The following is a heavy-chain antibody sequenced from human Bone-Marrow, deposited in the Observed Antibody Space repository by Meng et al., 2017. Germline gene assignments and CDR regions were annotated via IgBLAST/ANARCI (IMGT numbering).Heavy chain of an antibody. V-gene: IGHV5-51*01. CDR3: ARLGYSSSWYNGVDY. CDR2: IYPGDSDT. CDR1: GYSISSGYY. D-gene: IGHD6-13*01. J-gene: IGHJ4*02. Sequence: GGSLRLSCTVSGYSISSGYYWGWVRQMPGKGLEWMGIIYPGDSDTRYSPSFQGQVTISADKSISTAYLQWSSLKASDTAMYYCARLGYSSSWYNGVDYWGQGTLVTVSS.